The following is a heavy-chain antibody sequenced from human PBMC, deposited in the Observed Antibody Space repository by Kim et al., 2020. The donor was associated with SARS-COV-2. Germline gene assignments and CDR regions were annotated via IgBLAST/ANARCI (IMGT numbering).Heavy chain of an antibody. Sequence: VKGRFTISRDDSKNTLYLQMNSLKTEDTAVYYCTTGGITMVRGVIINGAYWGQGTLVTVSS. V-gene: IGHV3-15*01. D-gene: IGHD3-10*01. J-gene: IGHJ4*02. CDR3: TTGGITMVRGVIINGAY.